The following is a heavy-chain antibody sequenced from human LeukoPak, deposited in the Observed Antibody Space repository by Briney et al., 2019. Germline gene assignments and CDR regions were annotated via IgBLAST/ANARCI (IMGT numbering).Heavy chain of an antibody. CDR2: IYPGDSDT. CDR3: ARQTGEYYGSGSYYPYGMDV. V-gene: IGHV5-51*01. Sequence: GESLKISCKGSGYSFTSYWIGWVRQIPGKGLEWMGIIYPGDSDTRYSPFFQGQVTISADKSISTAYLQWSSLKASDTAMYYCARQTGEYYGSGSYYPYGMDVWGQGTTVTVSS. CDR1: GYSFTSYW. J-gene: IGHJ6*02. D-gene: IGHD3-10*01.